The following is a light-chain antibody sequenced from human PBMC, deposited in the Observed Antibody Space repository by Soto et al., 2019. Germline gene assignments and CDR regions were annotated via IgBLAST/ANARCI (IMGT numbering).Light chain of an antibody. Sequence: DIQMTQSPSSLSASVGDRVTITCQASQDISNYLNWYQQKPGKAPKLLIYDASNLETGVPSRFSGNGSGTDFNFTISSLQPEDIATYYCQQYDNLPYTFGQGTKLEIK. CDR2: DAS. CDR1: QDISNY. V-gene: IGKV1-33*01. CDR3: QQYDNLPYT. J-gene: IGKJ2*01.